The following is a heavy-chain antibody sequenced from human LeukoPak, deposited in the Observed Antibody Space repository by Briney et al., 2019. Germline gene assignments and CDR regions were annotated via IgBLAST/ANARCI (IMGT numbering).Heavy chain of an antibody. CDR1: GYTFTSYY. J-gene: IGHJ4*02. CDR3: ARGIYVLGAFDY. V-gene: IGHV1-46*01. D-gene: IGHD3-16*01. Sequence: ASVKVSCKASGYTFTSYYMHWVRQAPGQGLEWMGIITPSGGSTSYAQKFQGRVTVTRDTSTSTVYMELSSLRSEDTAVYYCARGIYVLGAFDYWGQGTLVTVSS. CDR2: ITPSGGST.